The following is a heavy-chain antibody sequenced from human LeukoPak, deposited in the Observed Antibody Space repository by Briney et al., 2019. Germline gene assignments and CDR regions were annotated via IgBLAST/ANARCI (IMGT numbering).Heavy chain of an antibody. CDR3: ATDLGGFDP. V-gene: IGHV1-69*06. D-gene: IGHD1-26*01. CDR1: GGTFSSYA. CDR2: IIPIFGTA. Sequence: SVKVSCKASGGTFSSYAISWVRQAPGQGLEWMGGIIPIFGTANYAQKFQGRVTMTEDTSTDTAYMELSSLRSEDTAVYYCATDLGGFDPWGQGTLVTVSS. J-gene: IGHJ5*02.